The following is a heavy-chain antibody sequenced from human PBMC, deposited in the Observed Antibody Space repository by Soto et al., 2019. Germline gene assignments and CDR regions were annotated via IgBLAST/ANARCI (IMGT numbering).Heavy chain of an antibody. D-gene: IGHD5-12*01. CDR2: INHSGST. CDR1: GGSFSCYY. J-gene: IGHJ4*02. Sequence: PSETLSLTCAVYGGSFSCYYWSWIRQPPGKGLEWIGEINHSGSTNYNPSLKSRVTISVDTSKNQFSLKLSSVTAADTAVYYCARLRGSRDGYNSRTIDYWGQGTLVTVSS. V-gene: IGHV4-34*01. CDR3: ARLRGSRDGYNSRTIDY.